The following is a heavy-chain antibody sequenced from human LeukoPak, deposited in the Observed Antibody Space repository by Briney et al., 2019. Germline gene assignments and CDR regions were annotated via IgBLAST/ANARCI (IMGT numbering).Heavy chain of an antibody. Sequence: SETLSLTCTVSGGSISSYYWSWIRQPTGKGLEWIGRIYTSGSTSYNPSLKSRVTMSVDTSKNQVSLKLSSVTAADTAVYYCARVAVWGSYRTGGAFDIWGQGTMVTVSS. CDR2: IYTSGST. CDR3: ARVAVWGSYRTGGAFDI. CDR1: GGSISSYY. V-gene: IGHV4-4*07. D-gene: IGHD3-16*02. J-gene: IGHJ3*02.